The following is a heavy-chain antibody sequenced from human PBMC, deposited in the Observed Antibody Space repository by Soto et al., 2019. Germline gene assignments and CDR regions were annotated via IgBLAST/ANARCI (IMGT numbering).Heavy chain of an antibody. CDR3: ARDGVDSPDSSYAY. J-gene: IGHJ4*02. Sequence: EVQLVESGGGLVQPGGSLRLSCAASGFTFTTYWMTWVRQAPGKGLEWVANMKQDGREQYYVDSVRGRFTISRDNAKNSLYLQMNSLRVEDTAVYYCARDGVDSPDSSYAYWGQGALVTVSS. CDR2: MKQDGREQ. CDR1: GFTFTTYW. V-gene: IGHV3-7*04. D-gene: IGHD3-22*01.